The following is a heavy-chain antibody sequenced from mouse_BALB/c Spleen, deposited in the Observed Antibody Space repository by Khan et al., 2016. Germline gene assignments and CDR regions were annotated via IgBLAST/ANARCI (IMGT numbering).Heavy chain of an antibody. J-gene: IGHJ4*01. CDR1: GFSIIAYG. Sequence: QVQLKESGPGLVAPSQSLSITCTVSGFSIIAYGVNWVRQPPGKGLEWLGMIWGDGSPDYNSALKSRLNITKDNSKSQVFLKMNSLQTDDTAKYYCARDGWGYYAMDYWGQGTSVTVSS. D-gene: IGHD2-2*01. CDR3: ARDGWGYYAMDY. CDR2: IWGDGSP. V-gene: IGHV2-6-7*01.